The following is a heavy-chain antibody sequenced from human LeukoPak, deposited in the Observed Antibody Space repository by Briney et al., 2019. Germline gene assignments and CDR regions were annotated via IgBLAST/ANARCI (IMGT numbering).Heavy chain of an antibody. V-gene: IGHV1-3*03. D-gene: IGHD2-15*01. Sequence: ASVKVSCKASGYTFTSYAMHWVRQAPGQRLEWMGWINAGNGNTKYSQEFQGRVTITRDTSASTAYMELSSLRSEDMAVYYCARAYCSGGSCYSPLDYWGQGTLVTVSS. J-gene: IGHJ4*02. CDR1: GYTFTSYA. CDR2: INAGNGNT. CDR3: ARAYCSGGSCYSPLDY.